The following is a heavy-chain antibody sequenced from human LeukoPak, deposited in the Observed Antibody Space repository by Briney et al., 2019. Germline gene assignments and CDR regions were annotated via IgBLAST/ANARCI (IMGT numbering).Heavy chain of an antibody. D-gene: IGHD6-19*01. Sequence: GGSLRLSCAASGFTFSFYWMHWVRQAPGKGLVWVSRINGDGSSTSYADSVKGRFTISRDNAKNTLYLQMNSPRVEGTAVYYCASDKAGIAVAVWGQGTLVTVSS. CDR3: ASDKAGIAVAV. J-gene: IGHJ4*02. CDR1: GFTFSFYW. V-gene: IGHV3-74*01. CDR2: INGDGSST.